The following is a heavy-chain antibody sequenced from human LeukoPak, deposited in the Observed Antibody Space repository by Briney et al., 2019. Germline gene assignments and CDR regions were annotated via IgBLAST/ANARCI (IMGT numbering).Heavy chain of an antibody. D-gene: IGHD3-9*01. J-gene: IGHJ4*02. V-gene: IGHV3-49*03. Sequence: GGSLRLSCTASGFTFGDYAMSWFRQAPGKGLEWVGFIRSKAYGGTTEYAASVKGRFTISRDDSKSIAYLQMNSLKTEDTAVYYCTRGWSPNHYDILTGYRALSPYWGQGTLVTVSS. CDR2: IRSKAYGGTT. CDR3: TRGWSPNHYDILTGYRALSPY. CDR1: GFTFGDYA.